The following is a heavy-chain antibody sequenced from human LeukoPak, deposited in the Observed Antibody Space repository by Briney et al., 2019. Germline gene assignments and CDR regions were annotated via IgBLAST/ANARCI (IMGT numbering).Heavy chain of an antibody. V-gene: IGHV4-4*02. CDR1: GGSISSSNW. D-gene: IGHD5-18*01. CDR3: ARDRPRLRGYSYGYYYYMDV. CDR2: IYHSGST. J-gene: IGHJ6*03. Sequence: PSETLSLTCAVSGGSISSSNWWSWVRQPPGKGLEWIGEIYHSGSTNYNPSLKSRVTISVDTSKNQFSLKLSSVTAADTAVYYCARDRPRLRGYSYGYYYYMDVWGKGTTVTVSS.